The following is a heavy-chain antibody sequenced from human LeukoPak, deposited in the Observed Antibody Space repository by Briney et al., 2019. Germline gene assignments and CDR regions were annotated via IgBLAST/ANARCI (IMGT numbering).Heavy chain of an antibody. Sequence: SETLSLTCAVFGYSISSGYYWGWIRQPPGKGLEWIGSIYHSGSTYYNPSLKSRVTISVETSKNQFSLKLSSVTAADTAVYYCARDLMYDSSGYDYWGQGTLVTVSS. V-gene: IGHV4-38-2*02. CDR3: ARDLMYDSSGYDY. D-gene: IGHD3-22*01. CDR1: GYSISSGYY. CDR2: IYHSGST. J-gene: IGHJ4*02.